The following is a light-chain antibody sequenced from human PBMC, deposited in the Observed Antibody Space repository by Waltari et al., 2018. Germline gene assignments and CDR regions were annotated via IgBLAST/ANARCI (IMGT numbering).Light chain of an antibody. CDR3: QQRSTWPILT. CDR1: QSVSSY. CDR2: DAS. J-gene: IGKJ4*01. Sequence: EIVLPQSPATLSLSPGERATLSCRASQSVSSYLGWYQQKPGQAPRLLIYDASTRATGVPGRFSGSGSGTDFTLTISSLEPEDFAIYYCQQRSTWPILTFGGGTKVEIK. V-gene: IGKV3-11*01.